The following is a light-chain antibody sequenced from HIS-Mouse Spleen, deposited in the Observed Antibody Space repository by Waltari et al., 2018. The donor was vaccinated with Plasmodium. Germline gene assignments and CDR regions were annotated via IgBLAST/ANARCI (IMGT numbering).Light chain of an antibody. CDR2: EVS. CDR1: SSDVGGYNY. V-gene: IGLV2-8*01. J-gene: IGLJ2*01. Sequence: QSALPQPPSASGSPGQSVTISCTVTSSDVGGYNYVSWYQQHPGKAPKLMIYEVSKRPSGVPDRFSGSKSGNTASLTVSGLQAEDEADYYCSSYAGSNNLVFGGGTKLTVL. CDR3: SSYAGSNNLV.